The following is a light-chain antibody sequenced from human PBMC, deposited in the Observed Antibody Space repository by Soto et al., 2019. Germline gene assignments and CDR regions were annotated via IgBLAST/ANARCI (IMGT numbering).Light chain of an antibody. CDR1: RLGGKY. V-gene: IGLV3-1*01. J-gene: IGLJ2*01. CDR2: EDN. CDR3: QAWDNSVV. Sequence: SYELTQPPSVSVSPGQTASITCSGDRLGGKYVCWYQQKPVQSPVLVIYEDNKRPSGIPERFSGSNSGNTATLTISGTQAMDEADYYCQAWDNSVVFGGGTKVTVL.